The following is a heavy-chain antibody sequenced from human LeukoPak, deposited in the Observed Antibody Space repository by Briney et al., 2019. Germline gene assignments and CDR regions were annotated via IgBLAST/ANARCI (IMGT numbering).Heavy chain of an antibody. Sequence: PGGSLRLSCAASGFTFSSYAMSWVRQAPGKGLEWVSVVYMGGTTYYADSVKGRFTISRDSTKNTIYLQMNNLRAEDTAVYYCARGLLRDGYTYTYSFDYWGQGALVTVSS. CDR2: VYMGGTT. D-gene: IGHD5-18*01. CDR1: GFTFSSYA. CDR3: ARGLLRDGYTYTYSFDY. J-gene: IGHJ4*02. V-gene: IGHV3-66*01.